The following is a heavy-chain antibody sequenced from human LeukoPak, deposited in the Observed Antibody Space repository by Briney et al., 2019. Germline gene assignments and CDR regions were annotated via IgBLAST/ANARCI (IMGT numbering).Heavy chain of an antibody. CDR3: ARLGRITMVRGVIRGFDP. CDR2: IYPGDSDT. V-gene: IGHV5-51*01. J-gene: IGHJ5*02. D-gene: IGHD3-10*01. Sequence: GESLKISCQGSGYRFTSYWIGWVRQVPGKGLEWMGIIYPGDSDTRYSPSFQGQVTISADKSISTAYLQWSSLKASDTAMYYCARLGRITMVRGVIRGFDPWGQGTLVTVSS. CDR1: GYRFTSYW.